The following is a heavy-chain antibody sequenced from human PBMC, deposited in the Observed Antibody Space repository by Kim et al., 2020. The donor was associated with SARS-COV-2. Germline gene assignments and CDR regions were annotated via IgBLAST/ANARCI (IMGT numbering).Heavy chain of an antibody. J-gene: IGHJ4*02. V-gene: IGHV3-64D*06. CDR1: GFTFSSYA. CDR3: VRNWAGDYYDSRRGVDY. Sequence: GGSLRLSCSASGFTFSSYAMHWVRQAPGKGLEYVSAISSNGGSTYYADSVKGRFTISRDNSKNTLYLQMSSLRAEDTAVYYCVRNWAGDYYDSRRGVDYWGQGTLVTVSS. CDR2: ISSNGGST. D-gene: IGHD3-22*01.